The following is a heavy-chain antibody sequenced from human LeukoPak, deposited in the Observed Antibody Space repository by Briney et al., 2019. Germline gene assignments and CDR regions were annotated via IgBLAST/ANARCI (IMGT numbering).Heavy chain of an antibody. CDR2: IYTSGST. CDR1: GGSISSGGYY. V-gene: IGHV4-61*02. Sequence: SETLSLTCAVSGGSISSGGYYWRWIRQPAGKGLEWIGRIYTSGSTNYNPSLKSRVTMSVDTSKNQFSLKLSSVTAADTAVYYCARDDSGGYEGPWFDPWGQGTLVTVSS. J-gene: IGHJ5*02. CDR3: ARDDSGGYEGPWFDP. D-gene: IGHD5-12*01.